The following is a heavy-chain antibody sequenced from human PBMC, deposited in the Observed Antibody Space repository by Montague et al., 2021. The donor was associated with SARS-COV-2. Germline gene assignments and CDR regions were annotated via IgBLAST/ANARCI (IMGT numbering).Heavy chain of an antibody. CDR2: INQGGAP. D-gene: IGHD3-9*01. J-gene: IGHJ3*02. CDR3: ARGRPVQGSFRHFDSISSGALDI. CDR1: RGSFSNYY. Sequence: SETLSLTCAVSRGSFSNYYWTWIRQSPGKGLKWIGEINQGGAPNYTPSLKSRVTISLDTSKKQISLKLNSVTVADTAVFFCARGRPVQGSFRHFDSISSGALDIWAQGSLVIVSS. V-gene: IGHV4-34*01.